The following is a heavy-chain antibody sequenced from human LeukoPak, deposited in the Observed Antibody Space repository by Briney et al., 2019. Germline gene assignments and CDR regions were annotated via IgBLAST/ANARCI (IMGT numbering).Heavy chain of an antibody. Sequence: ASVKVSCKASGYTFTSYYMHWVRQAPGQGLEWMGIINPSGGSTSYAQKFQGRVTMTRDMSTSTVYMELSSLRSEDTAVYYCARTGRVTMIVVASGGMDYWGQGTLVTVSS. CDR2: INPSGGST. J-gene: IGHJ4*02. CDR3: ARTGRVTMIVVASGGMDY. CDR1: GYTFTSYY. V-gene: IGHV1-46*01. D-gene: IGHD3-22*01.